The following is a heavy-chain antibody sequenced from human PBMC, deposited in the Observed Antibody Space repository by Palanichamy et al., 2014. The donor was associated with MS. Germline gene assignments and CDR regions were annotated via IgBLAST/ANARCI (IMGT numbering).Heavy chain of an antibody. V-gene: IGHV3-30*02. Sequence: QVQMVESWGRRGPAWGVPETLLCSVWIHLQYYGMHWVRQAPGEGLEWVAFIRYDGSDKYYADSVKGRFTISRDTPKNTLFLQMNSLRAEDTAVYYCTKELTSYREAFDYWGQGTLVTVSS. D-gene: IGHD2-21*01. CDR3: TKELTSYREAFDY. CDR2: IRYDGSDK. CDR1: IHLQYYG. J-gene: IGHJ4*02.